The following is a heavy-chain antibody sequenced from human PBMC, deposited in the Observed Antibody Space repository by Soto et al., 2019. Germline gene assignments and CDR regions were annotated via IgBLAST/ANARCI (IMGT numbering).Heavy chain of an antibody. V-gene: IGHV3-30*18. D-gene: IGHD6-19*01. CDR1: GFTFSDYA. Sequence: VQLVESGGGVVQPGRSLRLSCAASGFTFSDYAMHWVRQAPGKGLEWVAVVSHDGRNTNYADSVQGRFTISRDSSRNTISMERTSLRAEDTAVYYCAKGGRQRLVTSDFNYWGQGALVTVSS. CDR3: AKGGRQRLVTSDFNY. CDR2: VSHDGRNT. J-gene: IGHJ4*02.